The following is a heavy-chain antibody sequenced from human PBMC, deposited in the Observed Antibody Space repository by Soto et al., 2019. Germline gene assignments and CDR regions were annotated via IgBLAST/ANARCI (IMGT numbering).Heavy chain of an antibody. D-gene: IGHD2-15*01. J-gene: IGHJ6*02. Sequence: ASETLSLTCTVSGGSISSGGYYWSWIRQHPGKGLEWIGYIYYSGSTYYNTSLKSRVTISVDTSKNQFSLKLSSVNAADTAVYYCARDIGAKKRYCSGGSCYSLGSKNYGMDVWGQGTTVTVS. CDR1: GGSISSGGYY. CDR3: ARDIGAKKRYCSGGSCYSLGSKNYGMDV. V-gene: IGHV4-31*03. CDR2: IYYSGST.